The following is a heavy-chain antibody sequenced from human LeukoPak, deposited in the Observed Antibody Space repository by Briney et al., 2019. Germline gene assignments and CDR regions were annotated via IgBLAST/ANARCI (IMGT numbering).Heavy chain of an antibody. D-gene: IGHD6-19*01. Sequence: SVKVSCKASGGTFSSYAISWVRQAPGQGLEWMGGIIPIFGTANYAQKFQGRVTITTDESTSTAYMELSSLRSEDTAAYYCARSDKAGAVASYYYYMDVWGKGTTVTVSS. CDR2: IIPIFGTA. J-gene: IGHJ6*03. CDR1: GGTFSSYA. V-gene: IGHV1-69*05. CDR3: ARSDKAGAVASYYYYMDV.